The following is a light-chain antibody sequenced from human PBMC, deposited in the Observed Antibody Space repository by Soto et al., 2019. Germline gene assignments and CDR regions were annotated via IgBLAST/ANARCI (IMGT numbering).Light chain of an antibody. CDR3: QQGFSYPWT. V-gene: IGKV1-39*01. CDR2: GAS. J-gene: IGKJ1*01. CDR1: QTISTF. Sequence: DIQMTQSPSSLSASVWDRVTITCRASQTISTFLNWYQKRPGKAPRLLIYGASTLQSGVPSRFNGSGSGTEFTLTIGSLQLEDFAIYSCQQGFSYPWTFGQGTKVEIK.